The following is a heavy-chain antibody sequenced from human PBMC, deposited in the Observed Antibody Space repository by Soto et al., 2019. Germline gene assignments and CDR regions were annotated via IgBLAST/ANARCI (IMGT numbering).Heavy chain of an antibody. J-gene: IGHJ4*02. Sequence: SETLSLTCTVSGSSINSSGYYWGWIRQPPGKGLEWIGSMFYGVSTYYNPSLKSRVTVSVDTSKNQFSLNLRSVTAADTAVYYCARLPSRHLVDYWGQGTPVSVSS. D-gene: IGHD3-3*02. CDR2: MFYGVST. V-gene: IGHV4-39*01. CDR3: ARLPSRHLVDY. CDR1: GSSINSSGYY.